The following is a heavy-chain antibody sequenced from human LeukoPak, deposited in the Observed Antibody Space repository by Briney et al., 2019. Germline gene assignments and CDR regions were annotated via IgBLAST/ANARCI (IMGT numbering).Heavy chain of an antibody. CDR3: AKDHHPIYHAISGYPLAPCFDS. Sequence: GGSLRLSCAASGFTFSSYAMSWVRQAPGKGLEWVSAISGSGGSTYYADSVKGRFTISRDNSKNTLYLQMNSLRAEDTAVYSCAKDHHPIYHAISGYPLAPCFDSWGQGTLVTVSS. CDR2: ISGSGGST. D-gene: IGHD3-22*01. CDR1: GFTFSSYA. J-gene: IGHJ4*02. V-gene: IGHV3-23*01.